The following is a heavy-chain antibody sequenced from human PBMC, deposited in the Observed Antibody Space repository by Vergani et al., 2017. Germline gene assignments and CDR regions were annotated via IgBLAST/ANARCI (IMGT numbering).Heavy chain of an antibody. CDR3: AREGYYYDSSGDYYYGMDV. V-gene: IGHV3-66*02. Sequence: EVQLVESGGGLVQPGGSLRLSCAASGFTVSSNYMSWVRQAPGKGLEWVSVIYSGGSTYYADSVKGRFTISRDNSKNTLYLQMNSLRAEDTAVYYCAREGYYYDSSGDYYYGMDVWGQGTTVTVSS. CDR1: GFTVSSNY. J-gene: IGHJ6*02. CDR2: IYSGGST. D-gene: IGHD3-22*01.